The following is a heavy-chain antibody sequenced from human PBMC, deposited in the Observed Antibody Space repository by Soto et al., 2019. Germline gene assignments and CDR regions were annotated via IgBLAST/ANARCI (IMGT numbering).Heavy chain of an antibody. CDR2: IYHSGST. CDR1: GGSISSAHW. V-gene: IGHV4-4*02. J-gene: IGHJ4*02. CDR3: ARDKITGLFDY. D-gene: IGHD2-8*02. Sequence: SETLSLTCAVSGGSISSAHWWNWVRQPPGKGLEWIGEIYHSGSTNYNPSLKSRVTVSVDKSMNQFSLKLTSVTAADTAVYYCARDKITGLFDYWGQGTLVTVSS.